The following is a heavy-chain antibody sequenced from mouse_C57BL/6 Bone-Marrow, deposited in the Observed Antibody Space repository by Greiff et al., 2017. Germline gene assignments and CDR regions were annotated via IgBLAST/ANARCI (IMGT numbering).Heavy chain of an antibody. J-gene: IGHJ1*03. CDR1: GFTFSSYT. CDR2: ISGGGGNT. V-gene: IGHV5-9*01. CDR3: SRQVTTVLATKYFDV. D-gene: IGHD1-1*01. Sequence: EVYLVESGGGLVKPGGSLKLSCAASGFTFSSYTMSWVRQTPEKRLQWVAAISGGGGNTYYPDSVKGRFTISRDNDKNILYLQMSSLRSEDTALYYCSRQVTTVLATKYFDVWGTGTTVTVSS.